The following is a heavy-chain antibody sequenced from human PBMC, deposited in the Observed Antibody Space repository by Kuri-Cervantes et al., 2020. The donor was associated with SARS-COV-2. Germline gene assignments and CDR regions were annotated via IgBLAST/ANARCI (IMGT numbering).Heavy chain of an antibody. CDR2: IYTSGST. CDR3: ARGRITIFGVVGFDY. CDR1: GGSISSYY. Sequence: SETLSLTCTVSGGSISSYYWSWIRQPAGKGLEWIGRIYTSGSTNYNPSLKSRVTMSVDTSKNQFSLKLSSVAAADTAVYYCARGRITIFGVVGFDYWGQGTLVTVSS. D-gene: IGHD3-3*01. V-gene: IGHV4-4*07. J-gene: IGHJ4*02.